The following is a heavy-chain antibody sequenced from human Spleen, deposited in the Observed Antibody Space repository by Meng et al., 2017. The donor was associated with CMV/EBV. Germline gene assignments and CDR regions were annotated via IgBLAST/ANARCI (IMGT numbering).Heavy chain of an antibody. V-gene: IGHV3-30*02. J-gene: IGHJ6*02. CDR2: IRYDGSNK. D-gene: IGHD2-21*01. CDR3: ARVQYCGADCTSFYYYYGMDV. CDR1: GFTFSSYG. Sequence: GESLKISCAASGFTFSSYGMHWVRQAPGKGLEWVAFIRYDGSNKYYADSVKGRFTISRDNSKNTLYLQMNSLRAEDTAVYYCARVQYCGADCTSFYYYYGMDVWGQGTTVTVSS.